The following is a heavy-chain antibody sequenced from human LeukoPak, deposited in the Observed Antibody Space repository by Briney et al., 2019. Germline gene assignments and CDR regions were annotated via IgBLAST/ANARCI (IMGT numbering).Heavy chain of an antibody. V-gene: IGHV4-59*01. Sequence: SSETLSNTCTVSGGSITAYYWNWIRQPPGKGLEWIGSIYNYNPSLKSRVTISVDTSKNQFSLKLSSVTAADTAIYYCAGNSSGWYDYSYQYKVVWGKGSTVTVSS. D-gene: IGHD6-19*01. CDR1: GGSITAYY. J-gene: IGHJ6*03. CDR2: IY. CDR3: AGNSSGWYDYSYQYKVV.